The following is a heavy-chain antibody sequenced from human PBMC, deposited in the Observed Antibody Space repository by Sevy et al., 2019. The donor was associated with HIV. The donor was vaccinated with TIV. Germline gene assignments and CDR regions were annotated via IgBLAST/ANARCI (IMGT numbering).Heavy chain of an antibody. CDR2: ISWNSAST. Sequence: GGSLRLSCAASGFTFDDYPMHWVRQAPGKGLEWVSGISWNSASTGYADSVKGRFTISRDNAKKYLYLQMNSLRAEDTAFYYCGKDIRNYEGDYYNFYGMDVWGQGTTVTVSS. V-gene: IGHV3-9*01. J-gene: IGHJ6*02. D-gene: IGHD4-4*01. CDR1: GFTFDDYP. CDR3: GKDIRNYEGDYYNFYGMDV.